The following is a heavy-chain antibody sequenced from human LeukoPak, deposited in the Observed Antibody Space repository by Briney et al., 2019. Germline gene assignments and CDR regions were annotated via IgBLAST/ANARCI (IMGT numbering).Heavy chain of an antibody. J-gene: IGHJ6*02. CDR2: IYYSGST. Sequence: PSETLSLTCTVSGGSISSGGYYWSWIRQHPGKGLEWIGYIYYSGSTYYNPSLKSRVTISVDTSKNQFSLKLSSVTAADTAVYYCARDLGVAAGTGRGMDVWGQGTTVTVSS. CDR3: ARDLGVAAGTGRGMDV. V-gene: IGHV4-31*03. D-gene: IGHD6-13*01. CDR1: GGSISSGGYY.